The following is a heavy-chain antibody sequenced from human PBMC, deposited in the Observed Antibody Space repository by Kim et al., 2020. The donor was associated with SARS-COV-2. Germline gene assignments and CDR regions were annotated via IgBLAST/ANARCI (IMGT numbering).Heavy chain of an antibody. CDR2: T. Sequence: THHRPSFQGHVPISADKSISTAYLQWSSLKASDTAMYYCARHTLRDGMDVWGQGTTVTVSS. J-gene: IGHJ6*02. V-gene: IGHV5-10-1*01. CDR3: ARHTLRDGMDV. D-gene: IGHD2-15*01.